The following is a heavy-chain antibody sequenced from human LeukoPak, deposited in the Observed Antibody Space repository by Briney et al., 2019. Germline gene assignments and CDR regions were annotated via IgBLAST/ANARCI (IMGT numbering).Heavy chain of an antibody. V-gene: IGHV3-23*01. D-gene: IGHD2-2*01. Sequence: GGSLRLSCAASGFTFSSYAMSWVRQAPGKGLEWVSAISGSGGSTYYADSVKGRFTISRDNSKNTLYLQMNSLRAEDTAVYYCARYPPESYPIYCSSTSCYAGYGIDVWGQGTTVTVSS. J-gene: IGHJ6*02. CDR3: ARYPPESYPIYCSSTSCYAGYGIDV. CDR1: GFTFSSYA. CDR2: ISGSGGST.